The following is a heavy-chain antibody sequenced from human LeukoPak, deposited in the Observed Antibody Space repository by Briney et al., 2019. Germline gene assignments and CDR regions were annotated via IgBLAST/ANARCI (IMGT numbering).Heavy chain of an antibody. CDR3: ARATSQWLVQDGIDV. V-gene: IGHV4-59*01. Sequence: SETLSLTCTVSGGSISSYYWSWIRQPPVKGLEWIGYIYYSGSTNYNPSLKSRVTISVDTSKNQFSLKLSSVTAADTAVYYCARATSQWLVQDGIDVWGKGTTVTVSS. CDR1: GGSISSYY. J-gene: IGHJ6*04. CDR2: IYYSGST. D-gene: IGHD6-19*01.